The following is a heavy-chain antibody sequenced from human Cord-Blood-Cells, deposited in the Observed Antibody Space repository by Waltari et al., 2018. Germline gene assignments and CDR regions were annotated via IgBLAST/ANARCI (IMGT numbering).Heavy chain of an antibody. CDR2: INHSGST. D-gene: IGHD3-22*01. CDR1: GGSFRGYY. J-gene: IGHJ4*02. Sequence: QVQLQQWGAGLLKPSETLSLTCAVHGGSFRGYYSTWIRQPPGKGLEWIGEINHSGSTNYNPSLKSRVTISVDTSKTQFSLKLSSVTAADTAVYYCARGPYDSSGYYFYYWGQGTLVTVSS. CDR3: ARGPYDSSGYYFYY. V-gene: IGHV4-34*01.